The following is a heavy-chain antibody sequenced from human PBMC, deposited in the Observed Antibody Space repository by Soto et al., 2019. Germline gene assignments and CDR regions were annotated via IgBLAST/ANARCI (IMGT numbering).Heavy chain of an antibody. V-gene: IGHV4-59*01. CDR3: ARGLAAAGIPYYYYYMDV. Sequence: SETLSLTCTVSGGCMRSYYWSWIRQPPGKELEWIGYIYYSGSTNYDPSLKSRVTISVDTSKNQFSLKLSSVTAADTAVYYCARGLAAAGIPYYYYYMDVWGKGTTVTVSS. CDR2: IYYSGST. D-gene: IGHD6-13*01. J-gene: IGHJ6*03. CDR1: GGCMRSYY.